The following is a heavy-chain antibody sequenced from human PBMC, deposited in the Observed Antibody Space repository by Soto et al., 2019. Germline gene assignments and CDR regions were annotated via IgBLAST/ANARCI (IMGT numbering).Heavy chain of an antibody. CDR1: GGSISSSSYY. V-gene: IGHV4-61*01. CDR2: IYYTGNT. D-gene: IGHD6-19*01. Sequence: SETLSLTCTVSGGSISSSSYYWGWIRQPPGKGLEWIGYIYYTGNTNYNPSLKSRVTISLDTSKNQFSLKLSSVTAADTAVYYCAREGYSGQVDYWGQGTLVTVSS. CDR3: AREGYSGQVDY. J-gene: IGHJ4*02.